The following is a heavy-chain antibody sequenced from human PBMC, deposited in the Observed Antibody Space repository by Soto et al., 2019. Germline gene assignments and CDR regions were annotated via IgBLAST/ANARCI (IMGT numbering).Heavy chain of an antibody. CDR1: GGSISSGGYY. J-gene: IGHJ4*02. D-gene: IGHD3-3*01. V-gene: IGHV4-31*03. CDR2: IYYSGST. CDR3: ASFGALRFLEWRDY. Sequence: SETLSLTCTVSGGSISSGGYYWSWIRQHPGKGLEWIGYIYYSGSTYYNPSLKSRVTISVDTSKNQFSLKLSSVTAADTAVYYCASFGALRFLEWRDYWGQGTLVTVSS.